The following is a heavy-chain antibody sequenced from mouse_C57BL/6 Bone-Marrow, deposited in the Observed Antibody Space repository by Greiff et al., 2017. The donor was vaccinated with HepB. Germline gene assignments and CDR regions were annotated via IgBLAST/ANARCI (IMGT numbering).Heavy chain of an antibody. CDR3: TKEGRVYDYDVEFAY. CDR1: GYTFTDYE. Sequence: QVQLQQSGAELVRPGASVTLSCKASGYTFTDYEMHWVKQTPVHGLEWIGAIDPETGGTAYNQKFKGKAILTADKSSSTAYMELRSLTSEDSAVYYCTKEGRVYDYDVEFAYWGQGTLVTVSA. D-gene: IGHD2-4*01. V-gene: IGHV1-15*01. CDR2: IDPETGGT. J-gene: IGHJ3*01.